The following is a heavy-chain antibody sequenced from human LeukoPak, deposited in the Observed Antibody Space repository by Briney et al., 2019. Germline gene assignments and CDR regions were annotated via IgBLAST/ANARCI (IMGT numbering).Heavy chain of an antibody. D-gene: IGHD6-19*01. Sequence: SETQSLTCTVSGGSISSYYWSWTRQPPGKGLEWIGYIYYSGSTNYNPSLKSRVTISVDTSKNQFSLKLSSVTAADTAVYYCAREPVEGLGFFGYWGQGTLVTASS. J-gene: IGHJ4*02. CDR3: AREPVEGLGFFGY. V-gene: IGHV4-59*12. CDR2: IYYSGST. CDR1: GGSISSYY.